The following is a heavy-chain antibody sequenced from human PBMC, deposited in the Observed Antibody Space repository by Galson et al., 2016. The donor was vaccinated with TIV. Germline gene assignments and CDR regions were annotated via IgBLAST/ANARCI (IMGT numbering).Heavy chain of an antibody. D-gene: IGHD5-18*01. V-gene: IGHV1-69*13. CDR1: GGTFSSDA. Sequence: SVKVSCKASGGTFSSDAISWVRQAPGQGLEWMGGIIPMFKIADYAQKFQGRVTISADEFPCAAYMELSSLRFEDTAVYYCARARGYNFENAFHIWGQGTMVTVSS. J-gene: IGHJ3*02. CDR3: ARARGYNFENAFHI. CDR2: IIPMFKIA.